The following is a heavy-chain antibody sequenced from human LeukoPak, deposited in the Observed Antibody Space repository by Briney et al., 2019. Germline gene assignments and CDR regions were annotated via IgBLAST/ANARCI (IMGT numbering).Heavy chain of an antibody. J-gene: IGHJ4*02. CDR2: IKFDGSEK. V-gene: IGHV3-7*01. D-gene: IGHD2-15*01. CDR3: TRGGGNFDY. Sequence: GGSLRLSCAASGFTFSTYWMNWVRQAPGKGLEWVVNIKFDGSEKYYVDSVKGRFTISRDNSKNSLYLQMNSLRAEDTAMYYCTRGGGNFDYWGQGTLVTVSS. CDR1: GFTFSTYW.